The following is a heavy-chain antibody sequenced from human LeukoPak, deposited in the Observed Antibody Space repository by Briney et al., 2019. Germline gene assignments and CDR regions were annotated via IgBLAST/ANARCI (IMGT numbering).Heavy chain of an antibody. CDR1: GFTFSSYG. D-gene: IGHD1-26*01. CDR3: ARGAQGGVYYFDY. J-gene: IGHJ4*02. Sequence: GRSLRLSCAAPGFTFSSYGMHWVRQAPGKGLEWVAVIWYDGSNEYYADSVKGRFTISRDNSKNTLYLQMNSLRAEDTAVYYCARGAQGGVYYFDYWGQGTLVTVSS. V-gene: IGHV3-33*01. CDR2: IWYDGSNE.